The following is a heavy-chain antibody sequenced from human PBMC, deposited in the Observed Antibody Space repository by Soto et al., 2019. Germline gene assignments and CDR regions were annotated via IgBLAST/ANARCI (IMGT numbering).Heavy chain of an antibody. D-gene: IGHD2-15*01. Sequence: QVQLVQSGAELKNPGSSVNVSCKSSGGNFNNYAISWVRQAPGQGLEWVGRIIPIFGAAHYAPNLEGRVTITADKSTSTVYRELNSPSADDPAVYYCATPAGGGGYWGQGTLVTVSS. CDR3: ATPAGGGGY. J-gene: IGHJ4*02. CDR2: IIPIFGAA. CDR1: GGNFNNYA. V-gene: IGHV1-69*06.